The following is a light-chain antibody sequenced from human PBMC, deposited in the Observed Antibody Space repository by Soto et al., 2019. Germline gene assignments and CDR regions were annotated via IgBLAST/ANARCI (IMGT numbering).Light chain of an antibody. V-gene: IGLV1-40*01. Sequence: QSVLTQPPSVSGAPGQRVTISCTGCSSNIGAGYDVHWYQQLPGTAPTLLISGNTDRPSGVPDRFSGSKSGTSASLAITGLQTEDEADYYCQSFDRSLTAWVFGGGTKVTVL. CDR1: SSNIGAGYD. J-gene: IGLJ3*02. CDR2: GNT. CDR3: QSFDRSLTAWV.